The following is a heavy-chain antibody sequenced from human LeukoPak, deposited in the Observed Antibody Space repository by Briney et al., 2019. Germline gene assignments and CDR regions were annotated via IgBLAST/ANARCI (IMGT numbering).Heavy chain of an antibody. Sequence: SETLSLTCAVYGGSFSGYYWSWIRQPPGKGLEWIGEINHSGSTNYNPSLKSRVTISVDTSKNHFSLKVNSVTAADTAVYYCASVYHGSGTYYNLKFDYWGQGTQVIVSS. CDR2: INHSGST. CDR3: ASVYHGSGTYYNLKFDY. J-gene: IGHJ4*02. D-gene: IGHD3-10*01. CDR1: GGSFSGYY. V-gene: IGHV4-34*01.